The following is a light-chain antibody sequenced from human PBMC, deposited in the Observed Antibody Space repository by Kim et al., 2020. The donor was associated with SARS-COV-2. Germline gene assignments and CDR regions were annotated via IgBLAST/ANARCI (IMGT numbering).Light chain of an antibody. J-gene: IGLJ2*01. CDR1: TGAVTSDYF. Sequence: PGGSVTLTCASSTGAVTSDYFPTWFQQKPGQAPRALISSTINKPSWTPARFSGSLLGGKAALTLSGVQPEDEADYYCLLHYGGTQEFGGGTQLTV. CDR2: STI. V-gene: IGLV7-43*01. CDR3: LLHYGGTQE.